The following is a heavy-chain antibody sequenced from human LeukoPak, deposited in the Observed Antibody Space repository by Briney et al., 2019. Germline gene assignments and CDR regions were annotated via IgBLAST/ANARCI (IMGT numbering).Heavy chain of an antibody. CDR2: ISEYNTNT. CDR1: GYTFTSYG. Sequence: ASVKVSCKTSGYTFTSYGISWVRQAPGQGLEWMGWISEYNTNTNYAQKLQGRVTMTTDTSTNTAYLELRSLTSDDTAVYYCAGGSGGSFDYWGQGTLVTVSS. D-gene: IGHD2-15*01. J-gene: IGHJ4*02. CDR3: AGGSGGSFDY. V-gene: IGHV1-18*01.